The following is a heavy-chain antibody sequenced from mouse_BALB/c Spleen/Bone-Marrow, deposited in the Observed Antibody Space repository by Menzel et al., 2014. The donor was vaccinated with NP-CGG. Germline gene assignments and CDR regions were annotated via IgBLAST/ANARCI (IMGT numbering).Heavy chain of an antibody. CDR3: AGYYRYGYYAMDY. CDR2: IDPANGNT. J-gene: IGHJ4*01. D-gene: IGHD2-14*01. CDR1: GFNIKDTY. Sequence: EVQLQQSGAELVKPGASVKLSCTASGFNIKDTYMHWVKQRPEQGLEWIGRIDPANGNTKYDPKFQCKATITADTSSNTAYLQLSSLTSEDTAVYYCAGYYRYGYYAMDYWGQGTSVTVSS. V-gene: IGHV14-3*02.